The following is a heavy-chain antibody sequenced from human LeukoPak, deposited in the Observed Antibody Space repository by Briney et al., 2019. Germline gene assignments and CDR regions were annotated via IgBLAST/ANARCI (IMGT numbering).Heavy chain of an antibody. CDR2: INHSGST. J-gene: IGHJ4*02. Sequence: SETLSLTCAVYGGSFSGYYWSWIRQPPGKGLEWIGEINHSGSTNYNPSFKSRVTISVDTSKNQFSLKLSSVTAADTAVYYCARGAQDIIVVVAATSVYFDCWGQGTLVTVSS. V-gene: IGHV4-34*01. CDR3: ARGAQDIIVVVAATSVYFDC. D-gene: IGHD2-15*01. CDR1: GGSFSGYY.